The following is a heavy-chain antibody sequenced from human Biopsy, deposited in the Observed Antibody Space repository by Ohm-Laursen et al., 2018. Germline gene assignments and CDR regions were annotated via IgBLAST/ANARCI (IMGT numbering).Heavy chain of an antibody. J-gene: IGHJ6*02. D-gene: IGHD3-22*01. Sequence: GTLSLTWAVYGESFNGYYWSWIRQTPGKGLEWIGEINHSGRTNYNPSLKSRVTISVDTSKNQFSLKVGSVTAADTAVYYCVRGVDYYDPYHYYALDVWGQGTTVTVSS. CDR1: GESFNGYY. CDR3: VRGVDYYDPYHYYALDV. V-gene: IGHV4-34*01. CDR2: INHSGRT.